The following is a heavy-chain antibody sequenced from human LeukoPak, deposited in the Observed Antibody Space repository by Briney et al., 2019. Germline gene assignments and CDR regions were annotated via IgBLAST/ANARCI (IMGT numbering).Heavy chain of an antibody. V-gene: IGHV3-30*04. D-gene: IGHD2-15*01. CDR1: GFTFSSYA. J-gene: IGHJ6*03. CDR3: ARDECSGGSCSYYYYYMDV. Sequence: GGSLRLSCAASGFTFSSYAMHWVRQAPGKGLEWVAVISYDGSNKYYADSVKGRFTISRDNSKNTLYLQMNSLRAEDTAVYYCARDECSGGSCSYYYYYMDVWGKGTTVTVSS. CDR2: ISYDGSNK.